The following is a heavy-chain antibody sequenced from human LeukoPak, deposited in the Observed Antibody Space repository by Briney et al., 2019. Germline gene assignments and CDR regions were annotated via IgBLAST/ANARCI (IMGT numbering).Heavy chain of an antibody. J-gene: IGHJ4*02. D-gene: IGHD3-22*01. CDR1: GFTLSSYL. Sequence: GGALRLSCVASGFTLSSYLMHWVRQAPGKGLVWVSRINSDGSSTSYADSVKGRFTISRDKAKNTLYLQMNSLRAEDTAVYYCARDPYYDSIGYLFNYWGQRTLVTAPS. CDR3: ARDPYYDSIGYLFNY. CDR2: INSDGSST. V-gene: IGHV3-74*01.